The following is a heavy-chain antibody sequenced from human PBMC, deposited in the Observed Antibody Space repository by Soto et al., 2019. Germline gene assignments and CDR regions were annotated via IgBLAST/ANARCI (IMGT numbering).Heavy chain of an antibody. J-gene: IGHJ6*02. CDR2: IYSSGDT. Sequence: PSETLSLTCSVSGGSVNSNTYSWGWIRQSPGQGLEWIGTIYSSGDTHYNPSLLSRVTISVDTSMNEFSLSLTSVTAADTAVYYCGRLNGYCVSTGCCGYYGMDVWGQGTTVTVSS. D-gene: IGHD2-2*03. CDR1: GGSVNSNTYS. CDR3: GRLNGYCVSTGCCGYYGMDV. V-gene: IGHV4-39*01.